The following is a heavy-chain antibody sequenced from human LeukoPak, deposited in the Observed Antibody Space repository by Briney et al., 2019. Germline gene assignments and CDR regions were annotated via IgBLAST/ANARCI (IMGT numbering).Heavy chain of an antibody. CDR3: ARDQWTGTLDY. D-gene: IGHD3/OR15-3a*01. CDR2: ISYDGSNK. V-gene: IGHV3-30-3*01. Sequence: PGRSLRLSCAASGFTFGSYAMHWVRQAPGKGLEWVAAISYDGSNKYYADSVKGRFTISRDNSKNTLYLQMNSLRAEDTAVYYCARDQWTGTLDYWGQGTLVTVSS. CDR1: GFTFGSYA. J-gene: IGHJ4*02.